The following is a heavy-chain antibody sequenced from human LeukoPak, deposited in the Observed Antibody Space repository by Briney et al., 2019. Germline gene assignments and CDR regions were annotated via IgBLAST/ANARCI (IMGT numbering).Heavy chain of an antibody. V-gene: IGHV4-39*01. J-gene: IGHJ5*02. CDR1: GGSISSSSHS. CDR2: IYYTGRA. Sequence: SETLSLTCTVSGGSISSSSHSWGWIRQPPGKGLEWTGSIYYTGRAYYNPSLKSRVTISVDTSKNQFSLKLSSVTAADTAVYYCAQSLGSSNWIGNWFDPWGQGTLVTVSS. D-gene: IGHD6-13*01. CDR3: AQSLGSSNWIGNWFDP.